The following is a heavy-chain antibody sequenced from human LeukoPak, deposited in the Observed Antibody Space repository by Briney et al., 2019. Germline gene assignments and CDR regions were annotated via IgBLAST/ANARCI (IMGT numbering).Heavy chain of an antibody. CDR1: GFTFSGYG. D-gene: IGHD7-27*01. J-gene: IGHJ4*02. V-gene: IGHV3-30*02. Sequence: PGGSLRLSWAAWGFTFSGYGMHWVRQAPGKGREWGRFIRYEGSNHNYGDSGKGRFTISRDNFKNTLYLQMNSLRPEDTALYYCAKDLAWGFDYWGQGTLVTVSS. CDR3: AKDLAWGFDY. CDR2: IRYEGSNH.